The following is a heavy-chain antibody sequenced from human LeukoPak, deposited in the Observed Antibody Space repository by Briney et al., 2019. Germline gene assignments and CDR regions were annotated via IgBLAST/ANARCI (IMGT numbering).Heavy chain of an antibody. CDR1: GFTFSSYA. Sequence: GRSLRLSCAASGFTFSSYAMHWVRQAPGKGLEWVSGITGSGGSTHYADSVKGRFTISRDNSKSTLYLQMNSLRAEDTAIYYCTKGRYYDRGAFDTWGQGTMVTVSS. CDR2: ITGSGGST. CDR3: TKGRYYDRGAFDT. J-gene: IGHJ3*02. V-gene: IGHV3-23*01. D-gene: IGHD3-22*01.